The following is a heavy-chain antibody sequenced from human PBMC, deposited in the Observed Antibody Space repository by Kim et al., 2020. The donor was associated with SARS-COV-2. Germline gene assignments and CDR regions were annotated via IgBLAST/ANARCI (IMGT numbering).Heavy chain of an antibody. Sequence: YYNPSLKSRVTISVDTSKNQFSLKLSSVTAADTAVYYCARHAYDWYFDLWGRGTLVTVSS. CDR3: ARHAYDWYFDL. J-gene: IGHJ2*01. V-gene: IGHV4-39*01.